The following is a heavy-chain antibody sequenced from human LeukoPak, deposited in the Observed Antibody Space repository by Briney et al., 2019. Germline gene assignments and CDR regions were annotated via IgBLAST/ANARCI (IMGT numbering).Heavy chain of an antibody. J-gene: IGHJ4*02. D-gene: IGHD4-17*01. CDR1: GGSISGYY. V-gene: IGHV4-59*12. CDR2: ISYSGST. CDR3: AGDYGDYYFDY. Sequence: SETLSLTCTVSGGSISGYYWSWIRRPPGKGLEWVGYISYSGSTNYNPSLKSRVTISVDTSKNQFSLKLSSVTAADTAVYFCAGDYGDYYFDYWGQGTLVTVSS.